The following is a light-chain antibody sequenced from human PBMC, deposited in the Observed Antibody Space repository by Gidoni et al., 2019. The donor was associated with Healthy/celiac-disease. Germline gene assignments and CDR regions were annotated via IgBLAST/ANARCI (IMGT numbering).Light chain of an antibody. CDR3: QQSYSTPPT. CDR2: AAS. V-gene: IGKV1-39*01. Sequence: IQMTKSPSSLSASVGDRVTITCRASQSISSYLNWYQQKPGKAPKLLIYAASSLQSGVPSRFSGSGSGTDFTLTISSLQPEDFATYYCQQSYSTPPTFGGGTKVEIK. CDR1: QSISSY. J-gene: IGKJ4*01.